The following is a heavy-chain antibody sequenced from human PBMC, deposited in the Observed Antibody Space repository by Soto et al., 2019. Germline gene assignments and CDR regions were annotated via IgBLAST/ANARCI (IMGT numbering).Heavy chain of an antibody. CDR3: ARDRSTLAAYSSGWYGYFDY. D-gene: IGHD6-19*01. Sequence: QVQLVQSGAEVKKPGASVKVSCKASGYTFTSYYMHWVRQAPGQGLEWMGIINPSGGSTSYAQKFQRRVTMPRDTPTSTVYMELSSLRSEDTAVYYCARDRSTLAAYSSGWYGYFDYWGQGTLVTVSS. CDR1: GYTFTSYY. CDR2: INPSGGST. J-gene: IGHJ4*02. V-gene: IGHV1-46*01.